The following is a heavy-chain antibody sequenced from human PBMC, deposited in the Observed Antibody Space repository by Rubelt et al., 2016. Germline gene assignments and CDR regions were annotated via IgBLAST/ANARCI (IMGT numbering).Heavy chain of an antibody. CDR2: IYYSGST. J-gene: IGHJ5*02. V-gene: IGHV4-39*01. CDR1: GGSISSSSYH. CDR3: ARRIAVAGGWFDP. Sequence: QLQLQESGPGLVKPSETLSLTCTVSGGSISSSSYHWGWIRQPPGKGLEWIGTIYYSGSTYYNPSLKSRVSISVDTSKNQVPLKLTAVTAADTAVYYCARRIAVAGGWFDPWGQGTLVTVSS. D-gene: IGHD6-13*01.